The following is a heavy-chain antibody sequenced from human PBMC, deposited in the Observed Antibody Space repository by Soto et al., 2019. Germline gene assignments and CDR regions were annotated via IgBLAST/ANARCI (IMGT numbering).Heavy chain of an antibody. CDR3: ARVGPWVPYYYDSSPYTFENWFDP. Sequence: SETLSLTCAVSGYSISSGSPWGWLRQPPGKGLEGIGCNCHGGSIYYNRSLNSGVNLSSDMTNNHVALILNSVTAAGTAVYYCARVGPWVPYYYDSSPYTFENWFDPWGHGTLVTVSS. CDR2: NCHGGSI. J-gene: IGHJ5*02. D-gene: IGHD3-22*01. V-gene: IGHV4-38-2*01. CDR1: GYSISSGSP.